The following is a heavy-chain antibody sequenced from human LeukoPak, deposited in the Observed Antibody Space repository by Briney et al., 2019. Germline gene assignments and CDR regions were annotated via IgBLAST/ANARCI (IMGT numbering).Heavy chain of an antibody. Sequence: GSPRLSCAASGFTFSSYSMNWVRQAPGKGLEWISYISSASNTIYYADSVKGRFTISRDNAKNSVYLQMNSLRAEDTAMYYCARDGWFGDYNWFDPWGQGTLVTVSS. CDR1: GFTFSSYS. CDR3: ARDGWFGDYNWFDP. CDR2: ISSASNTI. D-gene: IGHD3-10*01. V-gene: IGHV3-48*01. J-gene: IGHJ5*02.